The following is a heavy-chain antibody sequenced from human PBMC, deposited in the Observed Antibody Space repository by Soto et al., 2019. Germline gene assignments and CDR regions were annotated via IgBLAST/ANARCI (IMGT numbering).Heavy chain of an antibody. D-gene: IGHD2-15*01. J-gene: IGHJ5*02. V-gene: IGHV5-51*01. Sequence: PXEXLKISCKCSVYXFTSYWIVWVRHMPGKGLELMGIIYPGDSDTRYSPSFQGQVTISADKSISTAYLQWSSLKASDTAMYYCARSLILGYCSGGSCYEWNWFAPWGQGTLATVSS. CDR3: ARSLILGYCSGGSCYEWNWFAP. CDR2: IYPGDSDT. CDR1: VYXFTSYW.